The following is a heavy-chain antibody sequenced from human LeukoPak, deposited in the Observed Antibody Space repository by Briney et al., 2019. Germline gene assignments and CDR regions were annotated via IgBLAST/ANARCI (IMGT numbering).Heavy chain of an antibody. J-gene: IGHJ3*02. V-gene: IGHV4-31*03. CDR3: ARELAVARGNAFNI. CDR1: GGSIVSGGFY. Sequence: SQTLSLTCTVSGGSIVSGGFYWSWIRQPPGKGLEWIGFIYYNGGTDYHPSLKSRLTISLDTSNNQFSLKVNSVIAADTAVYYCARELAVARGNAFNIWGQGTMVTVSS. CDR2: IYYNGGT. D-gene: IGHD6-19*01.